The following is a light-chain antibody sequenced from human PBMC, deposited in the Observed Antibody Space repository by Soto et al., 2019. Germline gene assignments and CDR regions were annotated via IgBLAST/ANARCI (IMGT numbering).Light chain of an antibody. V-gene: IGLV2-14*01. CDR3: SSYTSSIPYV. CDR2: DVS. CDR1: SSDVGGYHY. J-gene: IGLJ1*01. Sequence: QSALTQPASVSGSPGQSITISCTGTSSDVGGYHYVSWYQQYPGKAPKVMIYDVSNRPSGVSNRFSGSKSGTTASLTISGLQDEDDADYYCSSYTSSIPYVFGTGTKLTVL.